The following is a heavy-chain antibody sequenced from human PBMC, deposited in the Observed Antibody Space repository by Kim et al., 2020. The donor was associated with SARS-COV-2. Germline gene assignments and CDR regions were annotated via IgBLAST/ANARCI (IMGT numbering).Heavy chain of an antibody. CDR2: INHSGST. J-gene: IGHJ6*02. Sequence: SETLSLTCAVYGGSFSGYYWSWIRQPPGKGLEWIGEINHSGSTNYNPSLKSRVTISVDTSKNQFSLKLSSVTAADTAVYYCARLLVVTASYGMDVWGQGTTVTVSS. V-gene: IGHV4-34*01. D-gene: IGHD2-21*02. CDR1: GGSFSGYY. CDR3: ARLLVVTASYGMDV.